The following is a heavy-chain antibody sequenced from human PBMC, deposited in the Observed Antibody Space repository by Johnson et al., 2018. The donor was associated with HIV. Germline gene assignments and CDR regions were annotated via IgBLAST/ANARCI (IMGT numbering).Heavy chain of an antibody. Sequence: VQLVESGGGLVQPGGSLRLSCAASGFTVSNNYMSWVRQAPGKGLEWVGRIKSKTDGGSTDYAAPVQGRFTISREDSKNTLYLQMNSLKTEDAAVYYCTTERGAVEVWGQGTMVTVS. CDR3: TTERGAVEV. J-gene: IGHJ3*01. CDR1: GFTVSNNY. CDR2: IKSKTDGGST. V-gene: IGHV3-15*01. D-gene: IGHD3-10*01.